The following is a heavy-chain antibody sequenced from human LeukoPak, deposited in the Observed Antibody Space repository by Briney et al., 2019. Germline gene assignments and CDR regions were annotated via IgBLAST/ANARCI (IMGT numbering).Heavy chain of an antibody. V-gene: IGHV1-2*02. CDR3: ARAFDGYCSGGSCQHFDY. CDR2: INPNSGGT. Sequence: ASVKVSCKASGYTFTGYYMHWVRQAPGQGLEWMGWINPNSGGTNYAQKFQGRVTMTRDTSISTAYMELSRLRSDDTAVYYCARAFDGYCSGGSCQHFDYWGQGTLVTVSS. CDR1: GYTFTGYY. J-gene: IGHJ4*02. D-gene: IGHD2-15*01.